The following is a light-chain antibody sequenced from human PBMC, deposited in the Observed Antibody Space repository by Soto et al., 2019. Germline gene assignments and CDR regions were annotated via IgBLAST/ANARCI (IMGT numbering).Light chain of an antibody. CDR1: QFVSSR. CDR3: QEYDQWPRGM. V-gene: IGKV3-15*01. CDR2: DTS. J-gene: IGKJ1*01. Sequence: ELLVTQSPATPSGSPGERVTLSCRASQFVSSRLAWYQQRPGQVPRLLIYDTSTRSPGISARCSGSGSGTEFTLNISSLQSEEFAVYCCQEYDQWPRGMFGQGTKVDIK.